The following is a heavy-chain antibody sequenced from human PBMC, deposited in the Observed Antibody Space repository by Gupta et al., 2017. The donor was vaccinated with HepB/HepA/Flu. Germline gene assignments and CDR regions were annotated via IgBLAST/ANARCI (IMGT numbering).Heavy chain of an antibody. CDR2: ISGTSSYI. D-gene: IGHD1-1*01. Sequence: EVQLVESGGGLVKPGGSLRLPCAASGFTFSTYNINWVRQAPGKGLEWVSSISGTSSYIYYGDSVKGRFTSSRDNAKNSLYLQMNSLRADDTAVYYCARTGTRGNWTPEGHFDYWGQGTLGTVSS. V-gene: IGHV3-21*01. CDR3: ARTGTRGNWTPEGHFDY. CDR1: GFTFSTYN. J-gene: IGHJ4*02.